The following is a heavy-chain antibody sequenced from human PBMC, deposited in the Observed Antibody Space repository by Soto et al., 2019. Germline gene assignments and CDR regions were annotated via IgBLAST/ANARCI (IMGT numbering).Heavy chain of an antibody. Sequence: WASVKVSCKASGGTFSSYAISWVRQAPGQGLEWMGGIIPIFGTANYAQKFQGRVTITADKSTSTAYMELSSLRSEDTAVYCCARVHLGGGHYPSPRTPNYYYGMDVWGQGTTVTVSS. CDR1: GGTFSSYA. D-gene: IGHD3-22*01. CDR3: ARVHLGGGHYPSPRTPNYYYGMDV. V-gene: IGHV1-69*06. CDR2: IIPIFGTA. J-gene: IGHJ6*02.